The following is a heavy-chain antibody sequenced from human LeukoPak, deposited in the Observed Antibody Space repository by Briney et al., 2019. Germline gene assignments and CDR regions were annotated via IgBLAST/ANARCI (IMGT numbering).Heavy chain of an antibody. CDR3: ARLGIVATIIDY. CDR1: GYRFTSDW. Sequence: GESLKISCKGSGYRFTSDWIGWVRQMPGKGLEWMGIIYPGDSDTRYSPSFQGQVTISADKSVNTAYLQWSSLKASDTAMYYCARLGIVATIIDYWGQGTLVTVSS. V-gene: IGHV5-51*01. D-gene: IGHD5-12*01. CDR2: IYPGDSDT. J-gene: IGHJ4*02.